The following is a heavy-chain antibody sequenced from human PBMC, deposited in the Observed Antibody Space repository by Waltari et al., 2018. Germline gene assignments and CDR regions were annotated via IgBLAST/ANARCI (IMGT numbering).Heavy chain of an antibody. D-gene: IGHD3-10*01. CDR2: VNPNGGST. J-gene: IGHJ4*02. CDR3: ARSGSTLIWGVAE. V-gene: IGHV1-46*04. CDR1: GYTFTDFY. Sequence: QVQLVQSGAEVKKPGASVKVSCKASGYTFTDFYIHWVRQAPGQGLEWMGMVNPNGGSTSYAQELQDRVTITRDTSTNTVYMELSSLRSEDTAVYYCARSGSTLIWGVAEWGQGTLVTVSS.